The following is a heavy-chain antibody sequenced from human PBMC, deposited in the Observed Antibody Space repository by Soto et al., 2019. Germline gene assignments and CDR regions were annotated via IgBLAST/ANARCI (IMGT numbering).Heavy chain of an antibody. V-gene: IGHV3-7*05. CDR2: IKQDGSEK. CDR3: TRDPWFGDRFDY. Sequence: EVQLVESGGGLVQPGGSLRLSCAASGFTFSSYSMSWVRQAPGEGLEWVANIKQDGSEKYYVDSVKGRFTISRDNAKNSLYLQMNSLRAEDTAVYYCTRDPWFGDRFDYWGQGTLVTVSS. CDR1: GFTFSSYS. J-gene: IGHJ4*02. D-gene: IGHD3-10*01.